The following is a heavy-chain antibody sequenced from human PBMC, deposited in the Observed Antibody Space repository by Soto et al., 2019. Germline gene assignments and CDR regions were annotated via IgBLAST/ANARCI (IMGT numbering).Heavy chain of an antibody. CDR3: ARRRDFCTSSRCNSYYYYGMDV. CDR1: GYSFSIYW. V-gene: IGHV5-51*01. Sequence: PGESLKISCKGSGYSFSIYWIAWVRQMPGKGLEWMGVIHPGDSDTRYSPSFQGQVTISVDKTISTAYLQWSSLKASDTAMYYCARRRDFCTSSRCNSYYYYGMDVWGQGTTVTVSS. J-gene: IGHJ6*02. CDR2: IHPGDSDT. D-gene: IGHD3-3*01.